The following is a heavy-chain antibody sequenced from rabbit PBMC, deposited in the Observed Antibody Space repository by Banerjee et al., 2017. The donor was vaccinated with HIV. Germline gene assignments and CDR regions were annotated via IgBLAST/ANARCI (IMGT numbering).Heavy chain of an antibody. CDR3: ARDVGYVGYGYERGLNL. Sequence: QEQLVESGGGLVTLGGSLKLSCKASGIDFSSYGISWVRQAPGKGLEWITYIYPDYGTTDYASWVNGRFTISLDNAQNTVFLQMTSLTAADTATYFCARDVGYVGYGYERGLNLWGPGTLVTVS. J-gene: IGHJ4*01. V-gene: IGHV1S47*01. CDR1: GIDFSSYG. CDR2: IYPDYGTT. D-gene: IGHD6-1*01.